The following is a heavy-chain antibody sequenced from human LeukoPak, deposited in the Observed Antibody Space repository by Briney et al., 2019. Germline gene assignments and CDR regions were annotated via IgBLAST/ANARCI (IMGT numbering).Heavy chain of an antibody. CDR3: ARYYYDSSGYYSGSSRFDP. CDR1: GYSISSGYY. J-gene: IGHJ5*02. D-gene: IGHD3-22*01. V-gene: IGHV4-38-2*01. Sequence: SETLSLTCAVSGYSISSGYYCGWIRPPPGKGLEWIGRIHHSGSTYYNPSLKSRITISVATSKNQFSLKLSSVTAADTAVYYCARYYYDSSGYYSGSSRFDPWGQGTLVTVSS. CDR2: IHHSGST.